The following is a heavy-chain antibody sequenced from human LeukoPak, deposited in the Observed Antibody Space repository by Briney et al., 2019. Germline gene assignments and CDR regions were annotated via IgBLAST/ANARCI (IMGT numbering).Heavy chain of an antibody. J-gene: IGHJ3*02. CDR1: GFTFSSYA. Sequence: GGSLRLSCAASGFTFSSYAMHWVRQAPGKGLEWVANINQDESEKKYVESAKGRFTISRDNTKNSLYLEMNSLTAEDTALYYCARDLWAQQEGDGFDIWGQGTMVTVSS. D-gene: IGHD6-13*01. CDR3: ARDLWAQQEGDGFDI. V-gene: IGHV3-7*03. CDR2: INQDESEK.